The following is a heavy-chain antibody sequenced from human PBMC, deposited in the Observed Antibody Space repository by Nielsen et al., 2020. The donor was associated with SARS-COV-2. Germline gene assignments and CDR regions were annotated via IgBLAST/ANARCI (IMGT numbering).Heavy chain of an antibody. V-gene: IGHV1-18*01. D-gene: IGHD5-18*01. CDR2: ISAHNGNR. J-gene: IGHJ5*02. CDR3: ARDQTAMIGPNWFDP. Sequence: ASVKVSCKASGYTFTSYGISWVRQASGQGLEWMGWISAHNGNRNYAQKLQGRVTMTTDTSTSTAYMELRSLRSDDTAVYYCARDQTAMIGPNWFDPWGQGTLVTVSS. CDR1: GYTFTSYG.